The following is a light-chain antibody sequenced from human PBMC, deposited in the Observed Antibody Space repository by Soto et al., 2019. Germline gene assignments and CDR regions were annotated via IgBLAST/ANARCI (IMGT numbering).Light chain of an antibody. CDR3: QQYGSSPWT. CDR2: GAS. Sequence: EIVLTQSPGTLSLSPGEIATLSCRASQSVSSSYLAWYQQKPGQAPRLRIYGASSRATGIPDRFSGSGSGTDFTLTISRLEPEDYAVYYCQQYGSSPWTFGQGTKVEIK. J-gene: IGKJ1*01. CDR1: QSVSSSY. V-gene: IGKV3-20*01.